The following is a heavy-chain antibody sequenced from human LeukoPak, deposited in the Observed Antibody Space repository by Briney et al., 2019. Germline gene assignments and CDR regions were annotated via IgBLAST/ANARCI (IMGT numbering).Heavy chain of an antibody. CDR2: IYYSGST. CDR3: AREGRARGYSFDP. Sequence: SETLSLTCTVSGGSISSYYWSWIRQPPGKGLEWIGYIYYSGSTNYNPSLKSRVTISVDTSKNQFSLKLSSVTAADTAVYYCAREGRARGYSFDPWGQGTLVTVSS. D-gene: IGHD5-18*01. J-gene: IGHJ5*02. V-gene: IGHV4-59*01. CDR1: GGSISSYY.